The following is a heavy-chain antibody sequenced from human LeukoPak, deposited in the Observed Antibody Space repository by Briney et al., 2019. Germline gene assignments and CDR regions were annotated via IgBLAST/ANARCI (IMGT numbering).Heavy chain of an antibody. D-gene: IGHD5-12*01. V-gene: IGHV3-48*01. CDR2: ISSSSTI. Sequence: GGSLRLSCAASGFTFSSYSMNWVRQAPGKGLEWVSYISSSSTIYYADSVKGRFTISRDNAKNSLYLQMNSLRAEDTAVYYCARDPDVDIVATIPLWGQGTLVTVSS. CDR3: ARDPDVDIVATIPL. J-gene: IGHJ4*02. CDR1: GFTFSSYS.